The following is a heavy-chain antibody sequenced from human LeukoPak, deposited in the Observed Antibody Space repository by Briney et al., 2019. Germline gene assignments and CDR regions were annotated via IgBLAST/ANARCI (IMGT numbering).Heavy chain of an antibody. Sequence: SETLSLTCTVSGGSVRSNIDYWNSIRQPPGKGLEWLGYNYYSGSNNYNPSLTSRVTISVDTSKNQFSLKLTTVAAADTAVYYCAREDSSGYLGYWGQGTLVTASS. V-gene: IGHV4-61*01. J-gene: IGHJ4*02. CDR2: NYYSGSN. CDR1: GGSVRSNIDY. D-gene: IGHD3-22*01. CDR3: AREDSSGYLGY.